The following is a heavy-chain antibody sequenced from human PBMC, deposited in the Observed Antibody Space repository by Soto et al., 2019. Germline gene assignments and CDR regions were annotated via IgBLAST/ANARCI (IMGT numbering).Heavy chain of an antibody. J-gene: IGHJ3*02. CDR3: ARPYYYDSSGLSDAFDI. CDR2: IYYSGSA. CDR1: GGSISSSSYY. D-gene: IGHD3-22*01. V-gene: IGHV4-39*01. Sequence: PSETLSLTCTVSGGSISSSSYYWGWIRQPPGKGLEWIGNIYYSGSAYYNPSLKSRVTISVDTSKNQFSLKLTSVTAADTAVYYCARPYYYDSSGLSDAFDIWGQGTMVNVSS.